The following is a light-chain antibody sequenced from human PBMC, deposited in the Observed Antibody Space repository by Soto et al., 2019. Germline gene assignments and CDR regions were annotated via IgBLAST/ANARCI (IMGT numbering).Light chain of an antibody. CDR3: QQYVSSPPT. V-gene: IGKV3-20*01. CDR2: GAS. CDR1: QTVSSSY. J-gene: IGKJ1*01. Sequence: EIVLTQSPGTLSLSPGETATLSCRASQTVSSSYLAWYQEKPGQAPRLLIFGASSRATGIPDRFSGSGSGTDFTVTISSLEPEDFAVYYCQQYVSSPPTFGQGTKVDIK.